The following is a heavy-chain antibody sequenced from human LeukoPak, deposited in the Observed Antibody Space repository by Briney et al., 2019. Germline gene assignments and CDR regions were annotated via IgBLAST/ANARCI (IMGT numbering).Heavy chain of an antibody. CDR2: INGDGSST. J-gene: IGHJ4*02. D-gene: IGHD2-2*01. CDR1: GFTFSRYW. Sequence: GESLRLSCAAPGFTFSRYWMHWVRQPPGKGLVWVSRINGDGSSTNYAHSMKGRFTISRDNAKNTLFLQMDSLRAEGTAVYYCARPSEYCSSTTCSIDYWGQGTLVTVSS. CDR3: ARPSEYCSSTTCSIDY. V-gene: IGHV3-74*01.